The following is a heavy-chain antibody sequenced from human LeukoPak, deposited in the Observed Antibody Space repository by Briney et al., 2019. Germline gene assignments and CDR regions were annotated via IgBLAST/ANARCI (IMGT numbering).Heavy chain of an antibody. Sequence: PGGSLRLSCTASGFTFNTYSMNWVRQAPGKGLEWVSYISSDSKTIYYADSVKGRFTISIDNAKNSLYLQMDSLRAEDTAVYYCASPFDYWGQGTLVTVSS. CDR3: ASPFDY. CDR1: GFTFNTYS. J-gene: IGHJ4*02. CDR2: ISSDSKTI. V-gene: IGHV3-48*01.